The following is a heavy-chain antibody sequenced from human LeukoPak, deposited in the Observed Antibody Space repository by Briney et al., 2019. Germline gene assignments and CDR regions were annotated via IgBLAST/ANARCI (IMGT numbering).Heavy chain of an antibody. V-gene: IGHV1-8*01. CDR1: GYAFNIYD. CDR2: MNPDSSNT. J-gene: IGHJ4*02. Sequence: ASVRVSCKASGYAFNIYDINWVRQATGQGLEWMGWMNPDSSNTGFAQKFQGRVTMTRNTSITTAYMELSSLRFEDTAVYYCAVHLPGDYLDRWGQGTLVTVSS. CDR3: AVHLPGDYLDR.